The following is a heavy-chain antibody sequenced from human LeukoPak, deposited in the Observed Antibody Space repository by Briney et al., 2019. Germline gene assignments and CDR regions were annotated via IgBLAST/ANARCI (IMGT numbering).Heavy chain of an antibody. CDR3: AKSNAWDWFDP. J-gene: IGHJ5*02. CDR2: IYTSGST. V-gene: IGHV4-61*02. CDR1: GGSISSGSYY. Sequence: SETLSLTCTVSGGSISSGSYYWSWIRQPAGKGLEWIGRIYTSGSTNYNPSLKSRVTMSVDTSKNQFSLKLSSVTAADTAVYYCAKSNAWDWFDPWGQGTLVTVSS. D-gene: IGHD4-11*01.